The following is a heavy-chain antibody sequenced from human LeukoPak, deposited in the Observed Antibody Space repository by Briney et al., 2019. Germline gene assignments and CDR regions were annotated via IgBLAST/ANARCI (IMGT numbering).Heavy chain of an antibody. J-gene: IGHJ5*02. CDR1: GFTFSSYP. CDR3: AKLGIVVVVAATTWFDP. V-gene: IGHV3-23*01. D-gene: IGHD2-15*01. CDR2: ISGSGGST. Sequence: GGSLRLSCAASGFTFSSYPMSWVRQAPGKGLEWVSAISGSGGSTYYADSVKGRFTIPRDNSKNTLYLQMNSLRAEDTAVYYCAKLGIVVVVAATTWFDPWGQGTLVTVSS.